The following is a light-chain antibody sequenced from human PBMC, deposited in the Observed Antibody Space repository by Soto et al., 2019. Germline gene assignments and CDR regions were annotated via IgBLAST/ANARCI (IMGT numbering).Light chain of an antibody. V-gene: IGKV3-20*01. Sequence: EIVVTQSPGTPPWSTGERATLSCRATQSVSSGYLAWYQQKPGQAPRLIIYVASSSATGIPDRFSGSGSGTDFPLTISRLEPEDFAVYYCQQYGSLLWTFGQGTKVDIK. CDR1: QSVSSGY. CDR2: VAS. CDR3: QQYGSLLWT. J-gene: IGKJ1*01.